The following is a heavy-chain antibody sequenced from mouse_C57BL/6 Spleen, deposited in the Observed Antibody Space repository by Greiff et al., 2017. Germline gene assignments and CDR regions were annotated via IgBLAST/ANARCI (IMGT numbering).Heavy chain of an antibody. CDR1: GFTFSSYG. Sequence: EVQVVESGGDLVKPGGSLKLSCAASGFTFSSYGMSWVRQTPDKRLEWVATISSGGSYTYYPDSVKGRFTISRDNAKNTLYLKMGSLKSEDTAMYYCARSYGNYFDYWGQGTTLTVSS. D-gene: IGHD1-1*01. V-gene: IGHV5-6*01. CDR3: ARSYGNYFDY. CDR2: ISSGGSYT. J-gene: IGHJ2*01.